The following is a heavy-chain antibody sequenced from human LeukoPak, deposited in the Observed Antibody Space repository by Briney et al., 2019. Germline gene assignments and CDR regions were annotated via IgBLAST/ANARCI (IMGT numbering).Heavy chain of an antibody. CDR2: TYYMSKWDY. CDR1: GDSVSRNSAA. CDR3: ARGRIAYYAMDV. J-gene: IGHJ6*02. V-gene: IGHV6-1*01. Sequence: SQTLSLSCAISGDSVSRNSAAWNWIRQSPSRGLEWLGRTYYMSKWDYDHAATLRGRITINPDTSKNQFSLQLNSVTPEDTAVYYCARGRIAYYAMDVWGREPRFTVSS. D-gene: IGHD2-21*01.